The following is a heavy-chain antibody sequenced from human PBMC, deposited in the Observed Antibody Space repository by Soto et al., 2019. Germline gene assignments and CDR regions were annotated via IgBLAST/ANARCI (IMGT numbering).Heavy chain of an antibody. Sequence: GGSLRLSCAASGFTFSSYAMSWVRQAPGKGLEWVSAISGSGGSTYYADSVKGRFTISRDNSKNTLYLQMNSLRAEDTAVYYCAKEPYGSGSYYNIEHNWFDPWGQGTLVTVSS. V-gene: IGHV3-23*01. J-gene: IGHJ5*02. CDR1: GFTFSSYA. D-gene: IGHD3-10*01. CDR3: AKEPYGSGSYYNIEHNWFDP. CDR2: ISGSGGST.